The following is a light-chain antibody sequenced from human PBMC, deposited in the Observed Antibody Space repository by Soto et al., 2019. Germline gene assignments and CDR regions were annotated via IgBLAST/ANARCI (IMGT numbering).Light chain of an antibody. Sequence: QSVLAQPAPVSGSPEQSVTISCTGTSSDVGTYNLVSWYQQHPGKAPKLIIYEVTERPSGVSNRFSGSKFGNTASLTISGLLPEDEADYYCCSYAGSSTNYVFGTGTKVTVL. J-gene: IGLJ1*01. CDR3: CSYAGSSTNYV. CDR1: SSDVGTYNL. V-gene: IGLV2-23*02. CDR2: EVT.